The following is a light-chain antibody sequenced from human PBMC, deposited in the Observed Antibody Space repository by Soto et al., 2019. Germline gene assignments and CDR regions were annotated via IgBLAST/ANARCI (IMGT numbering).Light chain of an antibody. CDR1: SSDVGGYNY. CDR2: EVS. Sequence: QSVLTQPLSASASPGQSVTISCTGTSSDVGGYNYVSWYQQRPGKAPKLMIYEVSQRPSGVPDCFSGSKSGNTATLTVSGHQAEDEADYYCSSFAGNNNRGVFGSGAKLTVL. J-gene: IGLJ1*01. CDR3: SSFAGNNNRGV. V-gene: IGLV2-8*01.